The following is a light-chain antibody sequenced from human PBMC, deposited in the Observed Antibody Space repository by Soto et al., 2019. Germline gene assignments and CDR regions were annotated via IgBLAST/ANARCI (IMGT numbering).Light chain of an antibody. V-gene: IGLV2-8*01. CDR1: SSGVGGYNF. CDR3: ISYAVTTSYV. CDR2: EVD. J-gene: IGLJ1*01. Sequence: QSVLTQPPSASGSPGQSVTISCTGTSSGVGGYNFVSWYQQHPGKAPKLMIYEVDKRPSGVPDRFSGSKSGNTASLTVSGLXAEDEADYYCISYAVTTSYVFGTGTKVTVL.